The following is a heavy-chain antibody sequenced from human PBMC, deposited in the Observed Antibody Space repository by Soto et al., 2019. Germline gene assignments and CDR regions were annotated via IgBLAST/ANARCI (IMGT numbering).Heavy chain of an antibody. V-gene: IGHV3-30-3*01. J-gene: IGHJ4*02. CDR2: ISYDGSNK. D-gene: IGHD2-2*02. Sequence: QVQLVESGGGVVQPGRSLRLSCAASGFTFSSYAMHWVRQAPGKGLEWVAVISYDGSNKYYADSVKGRFTISRDNSKNTLYLQMNSLRAKDTALYYCVSDIVVVPAAIQKIDYWGQGTLVTVSS. CDR1: GFTFSSYA. CDR3: VSDIVVVPAAIQKIDY.